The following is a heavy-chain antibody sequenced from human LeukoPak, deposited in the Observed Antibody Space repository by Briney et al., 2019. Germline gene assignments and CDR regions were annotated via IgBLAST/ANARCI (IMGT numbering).Heavy chain of an antibody. D-gene: IGHD4-17*01. V-gene: IGHV1-2*02. J-gene: IGHJ4*02. CDR2: INPDSGGT. CDR1: GYTFANYG. CDR3: ARGIGDYGDSAFDY. Sequence: ASVKVSCKASGYTFANYGVSWVRQAPGQGLEWMGWINPDSGGTNYALNFQGRVTMTRDTSISTAHMELSRLTSDDTAVYYCARGIGDYGDSAFDYWGQGTLVTVSS.